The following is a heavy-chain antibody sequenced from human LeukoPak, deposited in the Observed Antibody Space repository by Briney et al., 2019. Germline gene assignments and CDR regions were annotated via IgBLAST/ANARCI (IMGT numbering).Heavy chain of an antibody. J-gene: IGHJ6*03. D-gene: IGHD3-10*01. CDR3: ARRRGWFGELSYQYYYYYYMDV. CDR1: GGSFSGYY. Sequence: PSETLSLTCAVYGGSFSGYYWSWIRQPPGKGLEWIGEINHSGSTNYNPSLKSRVTISVDTSKNQFSLKLSSVTAADTAVYYCARRRGWFGELSYQYYYYYYMDVWGKGTTVTISS. V-gene: IGHV4-34*01. CDR2: INHSGST.